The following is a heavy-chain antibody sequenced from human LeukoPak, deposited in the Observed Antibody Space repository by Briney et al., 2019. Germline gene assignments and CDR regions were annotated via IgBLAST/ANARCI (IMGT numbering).Heavy chain of an antibody. J-gene: IGHJ1*01. CDR1: GYTFTDYY. V-gene: IGHV1-69-2*01. CDR3: ATVGYGDYRYLQH. Sequence: ATVKISCKVSGYTFTDYYMHWVQQAPGKGLEWMGLVDPEDGETIYAEKFQGRVTITADTSTDTAYMELSSLRSEDTAMFNFATVGYGDYRYLQHWRQGTLVTVSS. D-gene: IGHD4-17*01. CDR2: VDPEDGET.